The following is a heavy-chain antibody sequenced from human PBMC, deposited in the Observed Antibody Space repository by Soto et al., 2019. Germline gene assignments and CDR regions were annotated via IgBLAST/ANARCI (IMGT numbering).Heavy chain of an antibody. J-gene: IGHJ4*02. CDR3: ARAGRDSSGWYFDY. Sequence: SETLSLTCTVSGGSISSYYWSWIRQPPGKGLEWIGEIYHSGSTNYHPSLKSRVTISVDKSKNQFSLKLSSVTAADTAVYYCARAGRDSSGWYFDYWGQGTLVTVSS. D-gene: IGHD6-19*01. CDR2: IYHSGST. CDR1: GGSISSYY. V-gene: IGHV4-59*12.